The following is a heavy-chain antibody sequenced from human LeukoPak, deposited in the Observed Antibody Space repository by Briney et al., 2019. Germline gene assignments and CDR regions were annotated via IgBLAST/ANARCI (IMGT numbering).Heavy chain of an antibody. CDR3: ARAYSGYDWYYFDY. D-gene: IGHD5-12*01. V-gene: IGHV4-59*08. Sequence: SETLSLTCTVSGGSITNYYWSWIRQPPGKGLEWIGYIYYSGSTYYNPSLKSRVTISVDTSKNQFSLKLSSVTAADTAVYYCARAYSGYDWYYFDYWGQGTLVTVSS. CDR2: IYYSGST. J-gene: IGHJ4*02. CDR1: GGSITNYY.